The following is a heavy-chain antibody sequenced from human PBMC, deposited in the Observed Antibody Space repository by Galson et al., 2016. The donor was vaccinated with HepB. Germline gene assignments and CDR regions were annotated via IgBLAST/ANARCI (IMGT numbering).Heavy chain of an antibody. CDR3: ARASHSGYDWYFDL. J-gene: IGHJ2*01. V-gene: IGHV4-39*07. D-gene: IGHD5-12*01. CDR2: VYYRGST. CDR1: GGSIRSSSYY. Sequence: SETLSLTCTVSGGSIRSSSYYWGWIRQPPGKGLEWIGDVYYRGSTYYNPSLKSRVTISVDTSKNQFSLKLSSVTAADTAVFYCARASHSGYDWYFDLWGRGTLVTVSS.